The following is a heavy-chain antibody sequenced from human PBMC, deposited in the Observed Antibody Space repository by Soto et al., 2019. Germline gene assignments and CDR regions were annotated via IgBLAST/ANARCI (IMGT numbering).Heavy chain of an antibody. D-gene: IGHD4-17*01. CDR3: ARIIRRTNWFDP. J-gene: IGHJ5*02. Sequence: GGSLRLSCAASGFTFSSHAMRWVRQAPGKGLEWVSAISGSGDSTHYADSVKGRFTISRDNSKNTLYLQMNSLRAEDTAVYYCARIIRRTNWFDPWGQGTLVTVSS. CDR1: GFTFSSHA. CDR2: ISGSGDST. V-gene: IGHV3-23*01.